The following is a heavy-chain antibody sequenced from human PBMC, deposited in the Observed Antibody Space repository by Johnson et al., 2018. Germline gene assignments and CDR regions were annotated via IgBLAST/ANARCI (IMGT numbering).Heavy chain of an antibody. CDR2: ISSAGNYI. V-gene: IGHV3-21*06. Sequence: EVQLVESGGGLVKPGESLKLSCAASGFNFNIYSMNWVRQAPGQGLEWVASISSAGNYIFYADSVKGRFTISRDNAKNSLYLEMKSLGDEDTAVYFCVRALGNGDYWGQGTLVTVSS. D-gene: IGHD7-27*01. J-gene: IGHJ4*02. CDR1: GFNFNIYS. CDR3: VRALGNGDY.